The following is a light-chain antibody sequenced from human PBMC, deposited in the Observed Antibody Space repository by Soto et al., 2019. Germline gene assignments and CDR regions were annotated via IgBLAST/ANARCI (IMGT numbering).Light chain of an antibody. CDR3: QQSFSFPVT. Sequence: DIQMTQSPSSLSASVGDRVTITCRANQTITRSLNWYQQKPGTVPKLLIYAASLLQEGVPSRLRGSRSWTDFTLTIINLQPEDFAAYSCQQSFSFPVTFGQGTKLEIK. CDR1: QTITRS. V-gene: IGKV1-39*01. J-gene: IGKJ2*01. CDR2: AAS.